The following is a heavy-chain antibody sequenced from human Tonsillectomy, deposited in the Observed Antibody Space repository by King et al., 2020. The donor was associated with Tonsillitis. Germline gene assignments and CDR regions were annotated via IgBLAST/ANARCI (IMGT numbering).Heavy chain of an antibody. Sequence: QLQESGPGLVKPSETLSLTCTVSGDSISSHYWSWIRQPPGKGLEWIGFISNTGSPYYNPSLQSRFSMSVDTSKNQFILKMTSVTAADTAVYYCVRTGYYDTSGYYSAWGQGALVTVSS. CDR1: GDSISSHY. CDR2: ISNTGSP. D-gene: IGHD3-22*01. CDR3: VRTGYYDTSGYYSA. V-gene: IGHV4-59*11. J-gene: IGHJ5*02.